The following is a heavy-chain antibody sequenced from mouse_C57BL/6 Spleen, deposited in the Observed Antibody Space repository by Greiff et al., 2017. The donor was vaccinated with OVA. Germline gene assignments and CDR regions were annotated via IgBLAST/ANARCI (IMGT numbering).Heavy chain of an antibody. CDR3: AREGYYGSSQAWFAY. J-gene: IGHJ3*01. CDR1: GYTFTSYW. D-gene: IGHD1-1*01. Sequence: VQLQQPGAELVKPGASVKMSCKASGYTFTSYWITWVKQRPGQGLEWIGDIYPGSGSTNYNEKFKSKATLTVDTSSSTAYMQRSSLTSEDSAVYYCAREGYYGSSQAWFAYWGQGTLVTVSA. CDR2: IYPGSGST. V-gene: IGHV1-55*01.